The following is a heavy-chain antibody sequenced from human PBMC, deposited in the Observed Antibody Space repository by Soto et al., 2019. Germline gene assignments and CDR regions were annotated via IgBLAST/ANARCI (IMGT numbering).Heavy chain of an antibody. J-gene: IGHJ5*02. Sequence: SETLSLTCTVSGGSISSYYWSWIRQPPGKGLEWIGYIYYSGSTNYNPSLKSRVTISVDTSKNQFSLKLSSVTAADTAVYYRARGIQAIEVARENWFEPWGQGTPVTVPS. CDR2: IYYSGST. CDR1: GGSISSYY. CDR3: ARGIQAIEVARENWFEP. D-gene: IGHD2-2*01. V-gene: IGHV4-59*01.